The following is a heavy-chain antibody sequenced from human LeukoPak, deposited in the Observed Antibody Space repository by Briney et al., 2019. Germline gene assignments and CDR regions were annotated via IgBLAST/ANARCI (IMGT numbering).Heavy chain of an antibody. Sequence: SETLSLTCAVYGGSFSGYYWSWIRQPPGKGLEWIGEINHRGGTNYNPSLKSRVTISVDTSKNQFSLKLSSVTAADTAVYYCARAVRGYSGYDSKSLYYFDYWGQGTLVTVSS. J-gene: IGHJ4*02. CDR3: ARAVRGYSGYDSKSLYYFDY. CDR2: INHRGGT. D-gene: IGHD5-12*01. CDR1: GGSFSGYY. V-gene: IGHV4-34*01.